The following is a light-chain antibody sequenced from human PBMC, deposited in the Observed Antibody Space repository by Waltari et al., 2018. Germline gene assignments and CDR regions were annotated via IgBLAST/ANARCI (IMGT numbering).Light chain of an antibody. V-gene: IGKV3-20*01. Sequence: EIVLTQSPGTLSLSPGERATLSCRASQSVGTTFLAWFQQKPGQSPRPLIYGASTRATDVPDRFSGSGSGTDFTLTISRLEPEDFAVYYCQQYSGSLPWTFGQGTRVEIK. J-gene: IGKJ1*01. CDR2: GAS. CDR3: QQYSGSLPWT. CDR1: QSVGTTF.